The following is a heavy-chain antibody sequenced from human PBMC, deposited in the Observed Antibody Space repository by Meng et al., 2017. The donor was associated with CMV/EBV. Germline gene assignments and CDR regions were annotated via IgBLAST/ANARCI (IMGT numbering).Heavy chain of an antibody. CDR1: GFTFSSYS. D-gene: IGHD3-3*01. V-gene: IGHV3-48*04. CDR2: ISSSSSTI. J-gene: IGHJ4*02. CDR3: ASDLPFGFLERLDY. Sequence: GESLKISCAASGFTFSSYSMNWVRQAPGKGLEWVSYISSSSSTIYYADSVKGRFTISRDNAKNSLYLQMNSLRAEDTAVYYCASDLPFGFLERLDYWGQGTLVTVSS.